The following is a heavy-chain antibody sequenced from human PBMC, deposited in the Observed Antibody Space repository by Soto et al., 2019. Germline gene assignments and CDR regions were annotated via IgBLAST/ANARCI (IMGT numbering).Heavy chain of an antibody. V-gene: IGHV3-23*01. CDR2: ISGSGGST. CDR1: GFTFSSYA. CDR3: ARDLEMATIFSAVGGFDY. D-gene: IGHD5-12*01. J-gene: IGHJ4*02. Sequence: EVQLLESGGGLVQPGGSLRLSCAASGFTFSSYAMSWVRQAPGKGLEWVSAISGSGGSTYYADSVKGRFTISRDNSKNTLYLQMNSLRAEDTAVYYCARDLEMATIFSAVGGFDYWGQGTLVTVSS.